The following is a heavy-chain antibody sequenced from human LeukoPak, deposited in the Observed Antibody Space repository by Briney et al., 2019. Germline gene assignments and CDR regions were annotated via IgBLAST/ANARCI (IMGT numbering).Heavy chain of an antibody. D-gene: IGHD2-15*01. CDR1: GFTFSSYG. CDR2: ISASGGRT. CDR3: ARDTPPRSDIVVVVAAPGY. Sequence: GGSLRLSCSASGFTFSSYGMSWVRQAPGKGLEWVSGISASGGRTYYADSVKGRFTISRDNSKNTLYLQMNSLRAEDTAVYYCARDTPPRSDIVVVVAAPGYWGQGTLVTVSS. J-gene: IGHJ4*02. V-gene: IGHV3-23*01.